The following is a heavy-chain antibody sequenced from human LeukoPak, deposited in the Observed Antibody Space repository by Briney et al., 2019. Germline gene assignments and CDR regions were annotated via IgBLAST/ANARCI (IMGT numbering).Heavy chain of an antibody. V-gene: IGHV1-18*01. J-gene: IGHJ6*02. CDR2: ISAYNGNT. CDR3: ARVKLGRKGYGMDV. CDR1: GYTFTSYG. D-gene: IGHD7-27*01. Sequence: ASVKVSCKASGYTFTSYGISWVRQAPGQGLEWVGWISAYNGNTNYAQKLQGRVTMTTDTSTSTAYMELRSLRSDDTAVYYCARVKLGRKGYGMDVWGQGTTVTVSS.